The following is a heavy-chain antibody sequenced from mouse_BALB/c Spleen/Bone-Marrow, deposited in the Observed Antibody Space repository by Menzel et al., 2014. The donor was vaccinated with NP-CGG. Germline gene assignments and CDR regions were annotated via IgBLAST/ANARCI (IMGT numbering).Heavy chain of an antibody. D-gene: IGHD2-1*01. V-gene: IGHV1S81*02. J-gene: IGHJ2*01. CDR1: GYTFTSYY. Sequence: QVQLQQSGAELVKPGASVKLSCKASGYTFTSYYMYWVKQRPGQGLEWIGEINPSNGGTNFNEKFKSKATLTVDKSSSTAYMQLSSLTSEDSAVYYCTRWYYGNYFDYWDQGTTLTVSS. CDR2: INPSNGGT. CDR3: TRWYYGNYFDY.